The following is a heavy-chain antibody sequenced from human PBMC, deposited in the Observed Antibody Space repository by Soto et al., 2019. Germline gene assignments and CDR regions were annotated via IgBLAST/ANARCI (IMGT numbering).Heavy chain of an antibody. V-gene: IGHV3-23*01. D-gene: IGHD3-10*01. CDR2: LIGGHYGT. Sequence: GGSLRLSCTASGFTLQNYAMAWVRQAPGKGLEWVSTLIGGHYGTAYSYSVKGRFTVSRDNSKNCLYLQMNSLGVEDTAMYFCAKGKSAGDIDWFDPWGQGSLVTVS. CDR3: AKGKSAGDIDWFDP. CDR1: GFTLQNYA. J-gene: IGHJ5*02.